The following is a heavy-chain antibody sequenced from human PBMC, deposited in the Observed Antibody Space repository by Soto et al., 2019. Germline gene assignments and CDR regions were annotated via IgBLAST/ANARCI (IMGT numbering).Heavy chain of an antibody. Sequence: PSETLSLTCAVSGVSISSGGYSWSWIRQPPGKGLEWIGYIYHSGSTYYNPSLKSRVTISVDRSKNQFSLKLTSVAAADTAIYFCARLQAAVPHYWGQGILVTVSS. J-gene: IGHJ4*02. V-gene: IGHV4-30-2*01. CDR1: GVSISSGGYS. CDR3: ARLQAAVPHY. D-gene: IGHD6-13*01. CDR2: IYHSGST.